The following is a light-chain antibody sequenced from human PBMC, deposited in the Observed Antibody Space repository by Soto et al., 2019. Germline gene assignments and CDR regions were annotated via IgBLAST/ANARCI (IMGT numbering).Light chain of an antibody. CDR3: QSYDSSLSGYV. Sequence: QAVVTQPPSVSEAPGQRVTISCTGSSSNIGAGYEAHWYQQVPGTAAKLLIYENNNRPSGVPDRFSGSKSGTSASLAITGHQAEDEAEYYCQSYDSSLSGYVFGTGTKLTVL. V-gene: IGLV1-40*01. CDR2: ENN. CDR1: SSNIGAGYE. J-gene: IGLJ1*01.